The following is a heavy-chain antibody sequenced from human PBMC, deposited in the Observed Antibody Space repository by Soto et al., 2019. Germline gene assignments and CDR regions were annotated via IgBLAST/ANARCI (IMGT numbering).Heavy chain of an antibody. CDR3: ATHNGSGRGSYYMDV. J-gene: IGHJ6*03. CDR2: INPSGGST. V-gene: IGHV1-46*03. CDR1: GYTFTSYY. Sequence: ASVKVSCKASGYTFTSYYMHWVRQAPGQGLEWMGIINPSGGSTSYAQKFQGRVTMTRDTSTSTVYMELSSLRSEDTAVYYCATHNGSGRGSYYMDVWGKGTTVTVSS. D-gene: IGHD3-10*01.